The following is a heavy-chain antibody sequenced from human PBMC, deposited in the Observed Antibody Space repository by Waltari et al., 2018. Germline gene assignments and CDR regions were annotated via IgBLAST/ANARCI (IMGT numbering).Heavy chain of an antibody. CDR1: GFTFSSYW. D-gene: IGHD6-13*01. Sequence: EVQLVESGGGLVQPGGSLRLSCAASGFTFSSYWMSWVRQAPGKGVEWVANIKQDGCETYYVDSVKGRFTIARDNAKNSLYLQMNSLRAEDTAVYYCASGAAAADWGQGTLVTVSS. CDR3: ASGAAAAD. CDR2: IKQDGCET. J-gene: IGHJ4*02. V-gene: IGHV3-7*01.